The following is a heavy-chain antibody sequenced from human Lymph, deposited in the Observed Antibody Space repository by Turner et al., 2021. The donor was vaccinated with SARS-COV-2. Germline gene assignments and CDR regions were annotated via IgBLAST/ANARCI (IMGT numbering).Heavy chain of an antibody. D-gene: IGHD2-21*02. Sequence: EVQLVESGGGLVKPGGSLRLSCAASGFTFSSYSMNWVRQAPGKGPEWVSSITFTSSYIYYADSVKGRFTIYRDNAKNSLYLQMNSLRAEDTAVYYCARGPPDFPYYFDYWGQGTLVTVSS. CDR2: ITFTSSYI. J-gene: IGHJ4*02. CDR3: ARGPPDFPYYFDY. V-gene: IGHV3-21*01. CDR1: GFTFSSYS.